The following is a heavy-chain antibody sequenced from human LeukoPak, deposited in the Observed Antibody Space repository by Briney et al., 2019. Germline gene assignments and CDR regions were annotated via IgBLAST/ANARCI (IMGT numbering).Heavy chain of an antibody. J-gene: IGHJ3*02. D-gene: IGHD6-19*01. CDR2: ISYDGSNK. Sequence: PGRSLRLSCAPSGFIFSSYAMHWVRQTPGKGLGWVAVISYDGSNKYYADSVKGRFTISRDNSKNTLSLQMNSLRAEDTAVYYCARGPESSGWSHVFDIWGQGTMVTVSS. V-gene: IGHV3-30*04. CDR3: ARGPESSGWSHVFDI. CDR1: GFIFSSYA.